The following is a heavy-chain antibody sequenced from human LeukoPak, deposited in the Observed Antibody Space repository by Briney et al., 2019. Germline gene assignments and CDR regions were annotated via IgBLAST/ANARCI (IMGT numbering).Heavy chain of an antibody. D-gene: IGHD5/OR15-5a*01. J-gene: IGHJ4*02. V-gene: IGHV1-2*02. CDR1: GYTFTGYY. CDR3: AREDTVSEGVLDY. Sequence: ASVKVSCKASGYTFTGYYMHWVRQAPGQGLEWMGWINPNSGGTNYAQKFQGRVTMTRDTSISTAYMELSRLRSDDTAVYYCAREDTVSEGVLDYWGQGTLVTVSS. CDR2: INPNSGGT.